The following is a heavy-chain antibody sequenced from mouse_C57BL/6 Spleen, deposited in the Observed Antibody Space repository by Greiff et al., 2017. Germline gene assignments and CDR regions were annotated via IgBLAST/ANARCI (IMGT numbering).Heavy chain of an antibody. J-gene: IGHJ4*01. CDR3: AKEGGVTTEDAMDY. V-gene: IGHV2-5*01. CDR2: IWRGGST. D-gene: IGHD2-2*01. Sequence: VQVVESGPGLVQPSQSLSITCTVSGFSLTSYGVHWVRQSPGKGLEWLGVIWRGGSTDYNAAFMSRLSITKDNSKSQVFFKMNSLQADDTAIYYCAKEGGVTTEDAMDYWGQGTSVTVSS. CDR1: GFSLTSYG.